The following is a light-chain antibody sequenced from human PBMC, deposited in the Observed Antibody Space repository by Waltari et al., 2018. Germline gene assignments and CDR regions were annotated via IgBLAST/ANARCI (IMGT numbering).Light chain of an antibody. CDR3: QQSYSTSIT. J-gene: IGKJ5*01. CDR2: AAS. V-gene: IGKV1-39*01. CDR1: QSISSY. Sequence: DIQMTQSPSSLSASVGDRVTIPCRASQSISSYLNWYQQKPGKAPKLLIYAASSLQSGVPSRFSGSGSGTEFSLTISSLQPEDFATYYCQQSYSTSITFGQGTRLEIK.